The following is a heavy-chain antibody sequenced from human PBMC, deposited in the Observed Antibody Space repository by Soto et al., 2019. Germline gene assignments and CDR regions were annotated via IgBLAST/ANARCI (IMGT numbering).Heavy chain of an antibody. CDR3: ASTDYYDSSGYSY. CDR1: GGCISSGGYS. J-gene: IGHJ4*02. V-gene: IGHV4-30-2*01. D-gene: IGHD3-22*01. CDR2: IYHSGST. Sequence: QLQLQESGSGLVKPSQTLSLTCAVSGGCISSGGYSWSWIRQPPGKGLEWIGYIYHSGSTYYNPSLRSPVTISVDRSKNQFSLKLSSVTAADTAVYYCASTDYYDSSGYSYWGQGTLVTVSS.